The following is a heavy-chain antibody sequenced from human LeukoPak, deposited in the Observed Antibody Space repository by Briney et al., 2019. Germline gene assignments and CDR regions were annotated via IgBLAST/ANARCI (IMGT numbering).Heavy chain of an antibody. D-gene: IGHD6-19*01. CDR3: ARRVAGSLDFFDY. CDR2: MFYSGST. CDR1: VGSISSYY. V-gene: IGHV4-59*01. Sequence: PSETLSLTCTVWVGSISSYYWSWIRQPPGKGLEGIGYMFYSGSTNYNPSLKRRVTIPVDPSKNQFSLKVSSLTAADTAVYYCARRVAGSLDFFDYWGQGTLVTVSS. J-gene: IGHJ4*02.